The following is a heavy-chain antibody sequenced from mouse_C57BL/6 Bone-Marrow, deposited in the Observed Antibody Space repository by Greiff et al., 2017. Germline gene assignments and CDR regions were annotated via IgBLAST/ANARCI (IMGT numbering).Heavy chain of an antibody. V-gene: IGHV1-54*01. CDR3: ARVDYYGSSYDY. Sequence: QVQLKESGAELVRPGTSVKVSCKASGYAFTNYLIEWVKQRPGQGLEWIGVINPGSGGTNYNEKFKGKATLTADKSSSTAYMQLSSLTSEDSAVYFCARVDYYGSSYDYWGKGTTLTVSS. CDR1: GYAFTNYL. J-gene: IGHJ2*01. CDR2: INPGSGGT. D-gene: IGHD1-1*01.